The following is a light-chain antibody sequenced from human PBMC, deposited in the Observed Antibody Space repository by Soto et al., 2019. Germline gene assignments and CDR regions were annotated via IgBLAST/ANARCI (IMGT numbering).Light chain of an antibody. CDR2: EVT. V-gene: IGLV2-14*01. Sequence: QSVLTQPASVAGSPGPSIAISCTGTSSDVGTYDYVSWYQQYPDKAPKLIIYEVTQRPSGVSNRFSGSKSGNTASLTISGLQAEDEADYYCSSHTSVNTRVFGTGTKVTVL. CDR3: SSHTSVNTRV. CDR1: SSDVGTYDY. J-gene: IGLJ1*01.